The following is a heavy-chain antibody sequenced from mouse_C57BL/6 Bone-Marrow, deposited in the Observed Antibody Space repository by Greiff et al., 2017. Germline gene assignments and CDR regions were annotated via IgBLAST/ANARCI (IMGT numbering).Heavy chain of an antibody. J-gene: IGHJ4*01. Sequence: QVQLQQSGAELVKPGASLKLSCKASGFTFTSYWMTWVNQTPGQSLEWIGELSASDSYTNYNQQFKGKVTMTVDTYTSTAYMQLSSLTSEDTAVYYCAKPCGSSCAMDYWGQGTSVTVSS. V-gene: IGHV1-50*01. CDR1: GFTFTSYW. CDR3: AKPCGSSCAMDY. D-gene: IGHD1-1*01. CDR2: LSASDSYT.